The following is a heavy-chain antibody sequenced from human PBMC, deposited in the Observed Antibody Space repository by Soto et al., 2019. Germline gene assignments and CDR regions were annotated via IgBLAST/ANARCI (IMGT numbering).Heavy chain of an antibody. CDR3: ARGPDGYYYYGMDV. V-gene: IGHV1-8*01. CDR2: MNPNSGNT. Sequence: QVQLVQSGAEVKKPGASVTVSCKASGYTFTSYDINWVRQATGQGLEWMGWMNPNSGNTGYAQKFQGRVTMTRNTSISTAYMELSSLRAEDTAVYYCARGPDGYYYYGMDVWGQGTTVTVSS. CDR1: GYTFTSYD. J-gene: IGHJ6*02.